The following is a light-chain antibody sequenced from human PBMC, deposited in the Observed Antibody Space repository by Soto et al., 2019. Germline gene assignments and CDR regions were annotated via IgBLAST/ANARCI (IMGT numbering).Light chain of an antibody. V-gene: IGKV3-15*01. CDR1: QSVSSS. Sequence: EIVVTQSPATLSVSPGERVTLSCRASQSVSSSLAWYQQRPGQAPRLLIYDTSTRAAGIAARFSGSGSGTEFNLTISSLQSEDFAVYYCQQYVHWPPGTFGQGTKVDI. J-gene: IGKJ1*01. CDR3: QQYVHWPPGT. CDR2: DTS.